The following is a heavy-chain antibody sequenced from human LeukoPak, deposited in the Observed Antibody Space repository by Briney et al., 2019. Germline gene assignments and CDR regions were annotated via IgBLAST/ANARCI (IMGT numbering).Heavy chain of an antibody. CDR3: ARAERGYCSGGSCSYYDAYDI. D-gene: IGHD2-15*01. Sequence: GGSLRLSRAASGFAFNSYTINWVRQAPGKGLEWVSSISSTGIYIYYADSVKGRFTISRDNAKNSLYLQMNSLRAEDTAVYYCARAERGYCSGGSCSYYDAYDIWGQGTMATVSS. CDR1: GFAFNSYT. J-gene: IGHJ3*02. CDR2: ISSTGIYI. V-gene: IGHV3-21*01.